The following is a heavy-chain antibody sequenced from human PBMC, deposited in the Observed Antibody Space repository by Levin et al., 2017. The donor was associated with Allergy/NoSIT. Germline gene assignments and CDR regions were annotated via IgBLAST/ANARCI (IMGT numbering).Heavy chain of an antibody. CDR1: GGSISSSSYY. V-gene: IGHV4-39*01. D-gene: IGHD3-10*01. CDR3: ARSDYYGSGRYYNGDH. Sequence: SETLSLTCTVSGGSISSSSYYWGWIRQPPGKGLEWIGSIYYSGSTYYNPSLKSRVTISVDTSKNQFSLKLSSVTAADTAVYYCARSDYYGSGRYYNGDHWGQGTLVTVSS. CDR2: IYYSGST. J-gene: IGHJ4*02.